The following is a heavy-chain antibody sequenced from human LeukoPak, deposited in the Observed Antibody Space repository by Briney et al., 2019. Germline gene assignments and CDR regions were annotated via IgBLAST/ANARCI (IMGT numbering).Heavy chain of an antibody. J-gene: IGHJ6*03. D-gene: IGHD3-10*01. Sequence: PGGSLRLSCAASGFTFSSYNMNWVRQAPGKGLEWVSSISSSSSYIFYADSVKGRFTISRDNAKNSLYLQMNSLRAEDTAVYYCARDGGITMVRGVITLDYYYYYMDVWGKGTTVTVSS. V-gene: IGHV3-21*01. CDR3: ARDGGITMVRGVITLDYYYYYMDV. CDR2: ISSSSSYI. CDR1: GFTFSSYN.